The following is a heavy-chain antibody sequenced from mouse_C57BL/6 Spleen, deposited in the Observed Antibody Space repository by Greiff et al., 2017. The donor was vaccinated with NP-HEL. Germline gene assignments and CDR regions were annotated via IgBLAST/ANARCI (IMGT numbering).Heavy chain of an antibody. V-gene: IGHV5-16*01. CDR2: INYDGSST. CDR1: GFTFSDYY. Sequence: EVKLVESEGGLVQPGSSMKLSCTASGFTFSDYYMAWVRQVPEKGLEWVANINYDGSSTYYLDSLKSRFIISRDNAKNILYLQMSSLKSEDTATYYCARDRWFDYWGQGTTLTVSS. J-gene: IGHJ2*01. D-gene: IGHD2-3*01. CDR3: ARDRWFDY.